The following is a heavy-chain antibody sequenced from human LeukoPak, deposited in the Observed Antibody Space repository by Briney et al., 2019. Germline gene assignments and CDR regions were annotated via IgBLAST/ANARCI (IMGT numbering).Heavy chain of an antibody. CDR2: IIPIFGTA. J-gene: IGHJ3*02. Sequence: SVKVSCKASGGTFSSYAISWVRQAPGQGLEWMGGIIPIFGTANYAQKFQGRVTITADKSTSAAYMEPSSLRSEDTAVYYCARGYYGDYGAADAFDIWGQGTMVTVSS. CDR3: ARGYYGDYGAADAFDI. D-gene: IGHD4-17*01. CDR1: GGTFSSYA. V-gene: IGHV1-69*06.